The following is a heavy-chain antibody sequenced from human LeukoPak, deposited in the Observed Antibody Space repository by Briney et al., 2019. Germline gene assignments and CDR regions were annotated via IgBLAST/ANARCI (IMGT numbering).Heavy chain of an antibody. J-gene: IGHJ4*02. V-gene: IGHV4-34*01. D-gene: IGHD6-13*01. CDR3: ARGRAVAGLNPLLDY. Sequence: SETLSLTCAVYGGSFSGYYWSWIRQPPGKGLEWIGEINHSGSTNYNPSLKSRVTISVDTSKNQFSLKLSSVTAADTAVYYCARGRAVAGLNPLLDYWGQGTLVTVSS. CDR1: GGSFSGYY. CDR2: INHSGST.